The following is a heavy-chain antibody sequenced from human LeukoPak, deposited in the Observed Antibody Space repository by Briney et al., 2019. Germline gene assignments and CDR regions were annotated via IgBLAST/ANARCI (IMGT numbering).Heavy chain of an antibody. CDR2: ISSTGSYI. CDR3: ARDPNMVVSYLFDY. CDR1: GFTFSSYG. Sequence: GGTLRLSCAASGFTFSSYGMSWVRQAPGKGLEWVSSISSTGSYIYYADSVKGRFTISRDNAKNSLYLQMNSPRAEDTAVYYCARDPNMVVSYLFDYWGQGTLVTVSS. D-gene: IGHD4/OR15-4a*01. J-gene: IGHJ4*02. V-gene: IGHV3-21*01.